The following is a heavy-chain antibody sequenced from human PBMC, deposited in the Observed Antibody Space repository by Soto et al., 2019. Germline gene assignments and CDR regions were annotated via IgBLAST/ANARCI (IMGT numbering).Heavy chain of an antibody. CDR3: AKDQHYYGSGSDCFDY. CDR2: ISYDGSNK. Sequence: QVQLVESGGGVVQLGRSLRLSCAASGFTFSSYGMHWVRQAPGKGLEWVAVISYDGSNKYYADSVKGRFTISRDNSKNTLYLQMNSLRAEDTAVYYCAKDQHYYGSGSDCFDYWGQGTLVTVSS. D-gene: IGHD3-10*01. V-gene: IGHV3-30*18. CDR1: GFTFSSYG. J-gene: IGHJ4*02.